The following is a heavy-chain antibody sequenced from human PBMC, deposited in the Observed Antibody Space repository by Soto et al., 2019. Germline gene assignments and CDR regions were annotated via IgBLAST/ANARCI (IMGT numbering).Heavy chain of an antibody. D-gene: IGHD3-22*01. CDR1: GYTFTSYG. CDR2: ISAYNGNT. J-gene: IGHJ4*02. Sequence: ASVKVSCKASGYTFTSYGISWVRQAPGQGLEWMGWISAYNGNTNYAQKLQGRVTMTTDTSISTAYLQWSSLKASDTAMYYCARRTSGHYDSSGFVDYWGQGTLVTVSS. CDR3: ARRTSGHYDSSGFVDY. V-gene: IGHV1-18*04.